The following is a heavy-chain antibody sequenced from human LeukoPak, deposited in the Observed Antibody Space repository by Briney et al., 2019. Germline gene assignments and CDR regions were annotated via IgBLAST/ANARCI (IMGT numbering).Heavy chain of an antibody. CDR2: IYTSGST. J-gene: IGHJ4*02. D-gene: IGHD6-19*01. V-gene: IGHV4-4*07. CDR3: ARDRGRSSGWPQFDC. Sequence: SETLSLTCTVSGGSISSYYWSWVRQPAGKGLEWVGRIYTSGSTNYSPSLKSRVTIAVGTTKNHFSLNLSSVTAADTAVYYCARDRGRSSGWPQFDCWGQGTLVTLSS. CDR1: GGSISSYY.